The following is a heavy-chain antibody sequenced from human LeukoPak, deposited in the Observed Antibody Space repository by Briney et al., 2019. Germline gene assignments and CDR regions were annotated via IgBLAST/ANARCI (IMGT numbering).Heavy chain of an antibody. V-gene: IGHV3-23*01. Sequence: AGGSLRLSCAASGFTFSSYAMSWVRQAPGKGLDWVSAISGSGGSTYYADSVKGRFTISRDNSKNTLYLQMNSLRAEDTAVYYCAKERSSGWYLHNWFDPWGQGTLVTVSS. D-gene: IGHD6-19*01. CDR2: ISGSGGST. CDR3: AKERSSGWYLHNWFDP. CDR1: GFTFSSYA. J-gene: IGHJ5*02.